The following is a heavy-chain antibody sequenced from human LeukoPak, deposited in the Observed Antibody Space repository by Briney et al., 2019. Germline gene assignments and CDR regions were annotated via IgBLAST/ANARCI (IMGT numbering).Heavy chain of an antibody. CDR3: AMLFTSGAFDI. V-gene: IGHV1-2*02. CDR2: INPNSGGT. J-gene: IGHJ3*02. Sequence: ASVKVSCKASGYTFTGYYMHWVRQAPGQGLEWMGWINPNSGGTNYAQNFQGRVTMTRDTSISTAYMELSRLRSDDTAVYYCAMLFTSGAFDIWGQGTMVTVSS. D-gene: IGHD3-10*01. CDR1: GYTFTGYY.